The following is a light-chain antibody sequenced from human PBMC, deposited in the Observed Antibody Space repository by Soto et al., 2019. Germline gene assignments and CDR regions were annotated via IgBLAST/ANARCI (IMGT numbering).Light chain of an antibody. V-gene: IGKV3-20*01. Sequence: EIVLTQSPGTLSLSPGERATLTCRASQSVSSTYLAWYQQKPGQAPRLLIYGASSRATGIPDRFSGSGSGADFTLTISRLEPEDFAVYYCQQYASAFSQGTRLEIK. CDR3: QQYASA. CDR2: GAS. J-gene: IGKJ5*01. CDR1: QSVSSTY.